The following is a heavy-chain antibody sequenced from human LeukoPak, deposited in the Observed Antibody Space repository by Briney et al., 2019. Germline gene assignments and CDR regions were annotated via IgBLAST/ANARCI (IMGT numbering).Heavy chain of an antibody. V-gene: IGHV3-23*01. D-gene: IGHD2-15*01. J-gene: IGHJ5*02. Sequence: GGSLRLSCAASGSTFSSYAMSWVRQAPGKGLEWVSAISGSGGSTYYADSVKGRFTISRDNSKNTLYLQMNSLRAEDTAVYYCAKDLIRGGVSAANALSWGQGTLVTVSS. CDR3: AKDLIRGGVSAANALS. CDR2: ISGSGGST. CDR1: GSTFSSYA.